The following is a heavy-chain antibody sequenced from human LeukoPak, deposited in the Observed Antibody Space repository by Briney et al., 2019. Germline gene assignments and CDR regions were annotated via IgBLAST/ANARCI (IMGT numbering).Heavy chain of an antibody. J-gene: IGHJ3*02. CDR3: AREGPIVVVTAAFDI. V-gene: IGHV3-66*01. CDR2: IYSDGST. D-gene: IGHD2-21*02. CDR1: GFTVSSSY. Sequence: SGGSLRLSCATSGFTVSSSYLSWVRQAPRKGLECVSVIYSDGSTYYADSVKGRFTISRDNSKNTLYLQMNSLRAEDTAVYYCAREGPIVVVTAAFDIWGQGTMVTVSS.